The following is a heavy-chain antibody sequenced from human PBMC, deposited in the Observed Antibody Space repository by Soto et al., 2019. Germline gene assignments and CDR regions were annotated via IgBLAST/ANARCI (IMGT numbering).Heavy chain of an antibody. CDR3: ARGLEYAGMDV. Sequence: GASVKVSCKASGYTFTSYGISWVRQATGQGLEWMGWMNPNSGNTGYAQKFQGRVTMTRNTSISTAYMELSSLRSEDTAVYYCARGLEYAGMDVWGQGTTVTVSS. V-gene: IGHV1-8*02. CDR1: GYTFTSYG. J-gene: IGHJ6*02. D-gene: IGHD2-2*01. CDR2: MNPNSGNT.